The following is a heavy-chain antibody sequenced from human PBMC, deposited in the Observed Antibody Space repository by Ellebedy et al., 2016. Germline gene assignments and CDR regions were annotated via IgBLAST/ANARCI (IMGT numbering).Heavy chain of an antibody. D-gene: IGHD6-6*01. CDR1: GGSISSYY. J-gene: IGHJ4*02. Sequence: SETLSLTXTVSGGSISSYYWSWIRQPPGKGLEWIGYIYYSGSTNYNPSLKSRVTISVDTSKNQFSLKLSSVTAADTAVYYCARARSSSLLFDYWGQGTLVTVSS. CDR3: ARARSSSLLFDY. CDR2: IYYSGST. V-gene: IGHV4-59*13.